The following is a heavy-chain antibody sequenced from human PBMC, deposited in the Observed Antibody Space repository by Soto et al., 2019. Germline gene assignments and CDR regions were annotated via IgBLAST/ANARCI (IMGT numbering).Heavy chain of an antibody. V-gene: IGHV3-15*01. D-gene: IGHD4-17*01. CDR3: IGTNYGDYGAY. CDR2: IKSKTDGGTT. J-gene: IGHJ4*02. CDR1: GFTFSDAR. Sequence: EVQLLESGGGLVQPGGSLRLSCAASGFTFSDARMTWVRQAPGKGLEWVGRIKSKTDGGTTDYAAPVKGRFTISRDDSKNTLYLQMNSLKTEDTAVYYCIGTNYGDYGAYWGQGTLVTVSS.